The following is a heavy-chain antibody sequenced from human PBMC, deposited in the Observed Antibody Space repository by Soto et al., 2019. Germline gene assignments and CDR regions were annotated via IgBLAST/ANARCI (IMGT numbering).Heavy chain of an antibody. Sequence: QVQLVQSGAEVKKPGSSVKVSCKASGGTFSSYAISWVRQAPGQGLEWMGGIIPIFGTANYAQKFQGRVTITADKSTSTAYMELSSLRSEDTAVYYCARVRVTTLNYYYYGMDVWGQGTTVTVSS. V-gene: IGHV1-69*06. J-gene: IGHJ6*02. CDR2: IIPIFGTA. CDR3: ARVRVTTLNYYYYGMDV. CDR1: GGTFSSYA. D-gene: IGHD4-4*01.